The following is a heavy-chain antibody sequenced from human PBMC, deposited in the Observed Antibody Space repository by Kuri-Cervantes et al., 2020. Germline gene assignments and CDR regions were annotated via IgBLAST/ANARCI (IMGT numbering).Heavy chain of an antibody. Sequence: GGSLRLSCAASGFTFSSYAMSWVRQAPGKGLEWVSSISSSSSYIYYADSVKGRFTISRDNAKNSLYLQMNSLRAEDTAVYYCARARYSSTSCYVTWGQGTLVTVSS. CDR1: GFTFSSYA. J-gene: IGHJ5*02. CDR3: ARARYSSTSCYVT. V-gene: IGHV3-21*01. CDR2: ISSSSSYI. D-gene: IGHD2-2*01.